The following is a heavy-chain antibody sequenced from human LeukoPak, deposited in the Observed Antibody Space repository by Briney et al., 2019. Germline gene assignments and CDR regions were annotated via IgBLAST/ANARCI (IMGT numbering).Heavy chain of an antibody. CDR2: IIPILGIA. Sequence: PLASVKVSCKASGGTFSSYAISWVRQAPGQGLEWMGRIIPILGIANYAQKFQGRVTITADKSTSTAYMELSSLRSEDTAVYYCARGTSATVRYGMDVWGQGTTVTVSS. D-gene: IGHD4-17*01. J-gene: IGHJ6*02. CDR1: GGTFSSYA. CDR3: ARGTSATVRYGMDV. V-gene: IGHV1-69*04.